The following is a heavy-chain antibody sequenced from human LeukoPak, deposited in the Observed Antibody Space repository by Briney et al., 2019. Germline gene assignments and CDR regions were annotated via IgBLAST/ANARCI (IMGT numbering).Heavy chain of an antibody. V-gene: IGHV3-48*01. Sequence: GGSLRLSCAASGFTFSSYSMNWVRQAPGKGLEWVSYISSSSRTISYADSVKGRFTISRDNAKNSLYLQMNSLRAEDTAVYYCARLRYYAMDVWGQGTTVTASS. CDR1: GFTFSSYS. CDR2: ISSSSRTI. CDR3: ARLRYYAMDV. J-gene: IGHJ6*02.